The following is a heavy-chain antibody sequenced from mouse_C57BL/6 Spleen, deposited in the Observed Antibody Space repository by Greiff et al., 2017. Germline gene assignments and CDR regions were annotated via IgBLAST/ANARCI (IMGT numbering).Heavy chain of an antibody. D-gene: IGHD1-2*01. J-gene: IGHJ3*01. CDR3: ASPCCYGLRGEFAY. V-gene: IGHV3-6*01. Sequence: EVQLQESGPGLVKPSQSLSLTCSVTGYSITSGSYWNWIRPFPGNKLEWMGYISYDGSTNYNPSLKNRISITRDPSKNPFFLQLNSVTSEDTASYYCASPCCYGLRGEFAYWGQGTLVTVSA. CDR1: GYSITSGSY. CDR2: ISYDGST.